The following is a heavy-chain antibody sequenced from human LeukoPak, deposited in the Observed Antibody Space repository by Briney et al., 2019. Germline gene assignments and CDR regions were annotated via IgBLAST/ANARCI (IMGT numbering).Heavy chain of an antibody. Sequence: SETLSLTCTVSGGSISSYYWSWIRQPPGKGLEWIGYIYYSGSTNYNPSLKSRVTISVDTSKNQFSLKLSSVTAADTAVYYCASSDSGSYHAYGYWGQGTLVTVSS. CDR1: GGSISSYY. J-gene: IGHJ4*02. CDR2: IYYSGST. CDR3: ASSDSGSYHAYGY. V-gene: IGHV4-59*01. D-gene: IGHD1-26*01.